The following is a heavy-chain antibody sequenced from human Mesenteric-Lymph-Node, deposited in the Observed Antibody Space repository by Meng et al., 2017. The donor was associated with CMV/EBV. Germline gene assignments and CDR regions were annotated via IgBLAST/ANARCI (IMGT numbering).Heavy chain of an antibody. V-gene: IGHV3-30*04. D-gene: IGHD3-22*01. CDR2: ISYDGSSK. Sequence: GGSLRLSCAASGFTFSRYALYWVRQAPGKGLEWVALISYDGSSKSYAVSVKGRFTISRDNAKNSLYLQMNSLRAEDTAVYYCARGDSRGYFSDYWGQGTLVTVSS. CDR1: GFTFSRYA. CDR3: ARGDSRGYFSDY. J-gene: IGHJ4*02.